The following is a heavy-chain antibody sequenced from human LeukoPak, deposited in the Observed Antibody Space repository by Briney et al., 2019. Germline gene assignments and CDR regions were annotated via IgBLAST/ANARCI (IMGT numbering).Heavy chain of an antibody. Sequence: GGSLRLSCAASGFTFSSYSMNWVRQAPGKGLEGVSSISSSSSYIYYADSVKGRFTISRDNAKNSLYLQMNSLRAEDTAVCYCARAGNDAFDIWGQGTMVTVSS. CDR3: ARAGNDAFDI. CDR2: ISSSSSYI. V-gene: IGHV3-21*01. CDR1: GFTFSSYS. J-gene: IGHJ3*02.